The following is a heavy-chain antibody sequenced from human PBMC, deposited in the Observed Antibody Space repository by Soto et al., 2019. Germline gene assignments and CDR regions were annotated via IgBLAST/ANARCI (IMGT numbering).Heavy chain of an antibody. Sequence: QVQLQQWGAGLLKTSETLSLTCVVYGGSFSGYYWSWIRQPPRKGPEWIGEINHSGSTNYNPSLKSRVTISVDTSKNQLSLKLSSVTAADTAVYYCARGTPTGDFWSNYWGNWGQGTLVTVSS. CDR1: GGSFSGYY. V-gene: IGHV4-34*02. CDR2: INHSGST. D-gene: IGHD3-3*01. J-gene: IGHJ4*02. CDR3: ARGTPTGDFWSNYWGN.